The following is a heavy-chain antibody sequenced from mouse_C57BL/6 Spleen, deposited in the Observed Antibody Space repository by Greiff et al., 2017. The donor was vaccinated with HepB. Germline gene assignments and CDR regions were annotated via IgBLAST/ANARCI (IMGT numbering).Heavy chain of an antibody. CDR3: ARVVSRRYAMDY. CDR1: GYSITSGYY. V-gene: IGHV3-6*01. D-gene: IGHD1-1*02. Sequence: EVQLVESGPGLVKPSQSLSLTCSVTGYSITSGYYWNWIRQFPGNKLEWMGYISYDGSNNYNPSLKNRISITRDTSKNQFFLKLNSVTTEDTATYYCARVVSRRYAMDYWGQGTSVTVSS. CDR2: ISYDGSN. J-gene: IGHJ4*01.